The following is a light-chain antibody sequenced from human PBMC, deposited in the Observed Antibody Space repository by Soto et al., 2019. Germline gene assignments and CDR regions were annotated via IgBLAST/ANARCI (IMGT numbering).Light chain of an antibody. CDR2: DNN. CDR3: GTWDNSLSAFV. CDR1: SFNIGNNN. Sequence: QSVLTQPPSVSAAPGQKVTISCSGSSFNIGNNNVSWYQQPPGTAPKLLIYDNNKRPSGIPDRFSGSKSGTSATLGITGLQTGDEADYYCGTWDNSLSAFVFGTGTKVTVL. V-gene: IGLV1-51*01. J-gene: IGLJ1*01.